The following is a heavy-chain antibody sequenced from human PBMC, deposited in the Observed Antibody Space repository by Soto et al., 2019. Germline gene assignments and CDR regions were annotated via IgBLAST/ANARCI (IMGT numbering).Heavy chain of an antibody. CDR3: EKHRYSNHPSSDY. V-gene: IGHV4-39*01. J-gene: IGHJ4*02. CDR1: GGSISSSRYH. D-gene: IGHD4-4*01. CDR2: IYYSVST. Sequence: SETLSLTCTVSGGSISSSRYHWRWIRQPPGKGLEWVGSIYYSVSTFYNSSLKSRVTISVDTSKNQFSLKVSSVTAADTAVYYCEKHRYSNHPSSDYWGQGPLVTVSS.